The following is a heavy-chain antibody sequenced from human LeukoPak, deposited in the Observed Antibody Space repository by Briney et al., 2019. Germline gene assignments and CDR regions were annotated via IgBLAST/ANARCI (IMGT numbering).Heavy chain of an antibody. V-gene: IGHV1-46*01. J-gene: IGHJ4*02. CDR2: INPSGGGT. Sequence: ASVKVSCKASGYTFTSYYMHWVRQAPGQGLEWMGIINPSGGGTSYAQKFQGRVTMTRDTSTSTVYMELSSLRSEDTAVYYCARGSSGNYYRLPVDYWGQGTLVTVSS. CDR3: ARGSSGNYYRLPVDY. CDR1: GYTFTSYY. D-gene: IGHD3-10*01.